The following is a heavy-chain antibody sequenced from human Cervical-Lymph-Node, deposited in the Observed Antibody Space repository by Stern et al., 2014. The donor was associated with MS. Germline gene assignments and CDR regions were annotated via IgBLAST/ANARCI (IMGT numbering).Heavy chain of an antibody. CDR1: GDSISSGDYY. CDR2: IFYTGST. Sequence: QLQLQESGPGLVKPSQTLSLTCTVSGDSISSGDYYWSWIRQTPGKGLEWMGFIFYTGSTYYNPSLKSRLTISVDTSKNTFSLNLSSVTAADTAVYYCARGRSIFDSWGQGTLVAVSS. CDR3: ARGRSIFDS. V-gene: IGHV4-30-4*01. J-gene: IGHJ4*02. D-gene: IGHD6-6*01.